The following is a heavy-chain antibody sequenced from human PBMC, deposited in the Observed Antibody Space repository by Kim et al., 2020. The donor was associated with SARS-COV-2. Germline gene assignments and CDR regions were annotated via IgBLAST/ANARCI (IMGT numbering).Heavy chain of an antibody. Sequence: GGSLRLSCGASGFTFSDSAMHWVRRASGKGREWVGRIISKVNGYATAYSASGRGRFTMSRDDSRNTAYMQMNSLKTEDTAVDDSTRVPGKTLAFWDAFD. CDR1: GFTFSDSA. D-gene: IGHD1-1*01. CDR2: IISKVNGYAT. V-gene: IGHV3-73*01. CDR3: TRVPGKTLAFWDAFD. J-gene: IGHJ3*01.